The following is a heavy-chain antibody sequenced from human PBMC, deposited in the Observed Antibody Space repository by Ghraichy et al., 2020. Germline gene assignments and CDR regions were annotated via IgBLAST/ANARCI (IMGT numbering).Heavy chain of an antibody. D-gene: IGHD6-19*01. CDR3: VIESAVAGPE. V-gene: IGHV3-74*01. J-gene: IGHJ4*02. CDR2: IKSDGSST. Sequence: GGSLRLSCEASGFTFSTYWMHWVHQAPGKGLVWVSRIKSDGSSTSYADSVKGRFTISRDNAKNTMYLQMSSLRVEDTAVYYCVIESAVAGPEGGQGTLVTVSS. CDR1: GFTFSTYW.